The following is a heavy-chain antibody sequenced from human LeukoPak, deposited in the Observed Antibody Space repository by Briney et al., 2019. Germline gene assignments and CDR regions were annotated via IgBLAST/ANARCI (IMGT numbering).Heavy chain of an antibody. CDR3: AREASGYYFDY. J-gene: IGHJ4*02. CDR1: GFTVSSNY. Sequence: GGSLRLSCAASGFTVSSNYMSWVRQAPGKGLEWVSVIYSGGSTYYADSVKGRFTISRDNSKNTRYLQMNSLRAEDTAVYYCAREASGYYFDYWGQGTLVTVSS. V-gene: IGHV3-53*01. CDR2: IYSGGST. D-gene: IGHD5-12*01.